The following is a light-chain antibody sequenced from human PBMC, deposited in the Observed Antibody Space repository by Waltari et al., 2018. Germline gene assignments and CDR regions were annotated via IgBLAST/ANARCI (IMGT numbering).Light chain of an antibody. Sequence: QVALTQSPSASASLGASVKLTCSLSSGHSTYAIARHQQQPGKGPRYLMKVNSDGSHYKGDGIPARFSGSSSGPERYLIISSLQSEDEADYYCQSWGFAIVAFGGGTKLTVV. CDR3: QSWGFAIVA. CDR2: VNSDGSH. J-gene: IGLJ2*01. CDR1: SGHSTYA. V-gene: IGLV4-69*01.